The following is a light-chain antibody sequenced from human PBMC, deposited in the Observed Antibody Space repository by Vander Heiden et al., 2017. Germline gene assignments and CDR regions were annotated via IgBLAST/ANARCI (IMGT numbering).Light chain of an antibody. CDR3: SSYTSSSTLP. J-gene: IGLJ1*01. V-gene: IGLV2-14*01. CDR2: EVS. CDR1: SSDVGGYNY. Sequence: QSALTQPASVSGSPGQSITISCTGTSSDVGGYNYVSWYQQQPGKAPKLMIYEVSNRPSGVSNRFSGSKSGNTASLTISGLQAEDEADYYCSSYTSSSTLPFGTGTKVTVL.